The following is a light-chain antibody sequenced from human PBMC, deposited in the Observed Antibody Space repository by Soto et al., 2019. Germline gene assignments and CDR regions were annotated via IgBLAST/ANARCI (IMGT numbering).Light chain of an antibody. CDR1: QSISSY. Sequence: EIVLTQSPATLSLSAGERATLSCRASQSISSYLAWYQQKPGQAPRLLIYDASNRATGIPPRFSGSGSGTDFTLTISSLEPEDFAVYFCQQRGNWPPTFGGGTKVAIK. CDR3: QQRGNWPPT. V-gene: IGKV3-11*01. J-gene: IGKJ4*01. CDR2: DAS.